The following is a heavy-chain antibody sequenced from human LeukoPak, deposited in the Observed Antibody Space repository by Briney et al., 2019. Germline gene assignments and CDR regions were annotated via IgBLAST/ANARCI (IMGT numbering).Heavy chain of an antibody. V-gene: IGHV3-53*01. Sequence: PGGSLRLSCAASGFTVNNNYMNWVRQAPGKGLEWVSVIHSGGTTYYADSVKGRFTISRDSSKNTLYLQMNSLRAEDTAVYYCARDSQIQSRGFDYWGQGTLVTVSS. J-gene: IGHJ4*02. D-gene: IGHD5-18*01. CDR3: ARDSQIQSRGFDY. CDR2: IHSGGTT. CDR1: GFTVNNNY.